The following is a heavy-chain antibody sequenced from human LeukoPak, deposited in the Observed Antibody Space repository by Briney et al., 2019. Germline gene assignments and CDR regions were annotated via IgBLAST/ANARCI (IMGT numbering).Heavy chain of an antibody. Sequence: PSETLSLTCTVSGGSVSSGGSYWSWIRQHPGKALEWIGYIYHSGSNYKPSLKSRVTISIDKSKSQFSLNLSSVTAADTAVYYCAKCLGLGRFDPWGQGTLVTVSS. V-gene: IGHV4-31*03. CDR1: GGSVSSGGSY. CDR3: AKCLGLGRFDP. J-gene: IGHJ5*02. CDR2: IYHSGS. D-gene: IGHD1-26*01.